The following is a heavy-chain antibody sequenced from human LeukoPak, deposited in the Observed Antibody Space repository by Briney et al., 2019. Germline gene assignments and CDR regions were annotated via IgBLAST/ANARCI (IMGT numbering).Heavy chain of an antibody. CDR2: IHIDENRK. CDR1: GFTFSNHW. J-gene: IGHJ5*02. V-gene: IGHV3-74*01. D-gene: IGHD3-16*01. Sequence: QPGGSLRLSCAASGFTFSNHWMHWVRQVPGKGLVSVSRIHIDENRKTYADSVKGRFTISRDNSKNTLFLQMNSLRAEDTAVYYCARGGSHDPWGQGTLVTVSS. CDR3: ARGGSHDP.